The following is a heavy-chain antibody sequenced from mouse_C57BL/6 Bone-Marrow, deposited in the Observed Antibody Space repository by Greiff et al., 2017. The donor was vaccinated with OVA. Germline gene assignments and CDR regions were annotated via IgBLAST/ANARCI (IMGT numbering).Heavy chain of an antibody. J-gene: IGHJ2*01. D-gene: IGHD2-4*01. CDR1: GYSFTSYY. V-gene: IGHV1-66*01. CDR3: ARLERDYDDFDY. Sequence: QVQLQQSGPELVKPGASVKISCKASGYSFTSYYIHWVKQRPGQGLEWIGWIYPGSGNTKYNEKFKGKATLTADTSSSTAYMQLSSLTSEDSAVYYCARLERDYDDFDYWGQGTTLTVSS. CDR2: IYPGSGNT.